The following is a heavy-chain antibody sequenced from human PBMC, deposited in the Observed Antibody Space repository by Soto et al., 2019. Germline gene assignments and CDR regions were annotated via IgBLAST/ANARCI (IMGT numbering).Heavy chain of an antibody. CDR3: TTGPDIVLIRYGMDV. V-gene: IGHV3-15*07. D-gene: IGHD2-8*01. CDR1: GFTFSNAW. CDR2: IKSKTDGGTT. Sequence: GGSLRLSCAASGFTFSNAWMNWVRQAPGKGLEWVGRIKSKTDGGTTDYAAPVKGRFTISRDDSKNTLYLQMNSLKTEDTAVYYCTTGPDIVLIRYGMDVWGQGTTVTVSS. J-gene: IGHJ6*02.